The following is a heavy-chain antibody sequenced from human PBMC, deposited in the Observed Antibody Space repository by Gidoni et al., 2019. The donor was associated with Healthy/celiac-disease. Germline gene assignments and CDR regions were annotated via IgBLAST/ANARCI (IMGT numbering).Heavy chain of an antibody. V-gene: IGHV3-66*01. D-gene: IGHD3-22*01. CDR3: ARDTHYYDSSGYYYYYGMDV. CDR1: GFTFSRHY. CDR2: IYSGGST. Sequence: EVQLVESGGGLVQPGGSLRLSCAASGFTFSRHYMGWVRQAPGKGLEWVSVIYSGGSTYYADSVKGRFTISRDNSKNTLYLQMNSLRAEDTAVYYCARDTHYYDSSGYYYYYGMDVWGQGTTVTVSS. J-gene: IGHJ6*02.